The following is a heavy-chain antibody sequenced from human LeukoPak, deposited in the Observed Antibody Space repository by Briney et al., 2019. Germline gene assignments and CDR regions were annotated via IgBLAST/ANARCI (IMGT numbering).Heavy chain of an antibody. V-gene: IGHV3-23*01. Sequence: GGSLRLSCAASGFTFSSYAMSWVRQAPGKGLEWVSAISGSGGSTYYADSVKGRFTISRDNSKNTLYLQMNSLRAEDTAVYYCAKAWGNYDFWSGFDYWGQGTLATVSS. J-gene: IGHJ4*02. CDR1: GFTFSSYA. D-gene: IGHD3-3*01. CDR3: AKAWGNYDFWSGFDY. CDR2: ISGSGGST.